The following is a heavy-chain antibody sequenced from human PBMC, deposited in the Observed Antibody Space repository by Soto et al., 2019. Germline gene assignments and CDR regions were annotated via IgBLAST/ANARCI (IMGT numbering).Heavy chain of an antibody. V-gene: IGHV3-7*01. CDR3: ARDRGGITGTHGYYYFDY. CDR2: IKQDGSEK. CDR1: GFTFSSYW. J-gene: IGHJ4*02. Sequence: GGSLRLSCAASGFTFSSYWMSWVRQAPGKGLEWVANIKQDGSEKYYVDSVKGRFTISRDNAKNSLYLQMNSLRAEDTAVYYCARDRGGITGTHGYYYFDYWGQGTLVTVSS. D-gene: IGHD1-7*01.